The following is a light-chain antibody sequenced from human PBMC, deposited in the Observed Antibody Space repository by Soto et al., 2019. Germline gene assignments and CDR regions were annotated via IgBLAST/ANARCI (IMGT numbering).Light chain of an antibody. CDR2: GAS. V-gene: IGKV3-15*01. CDR3: QQYHTSPRT. Sequence: EIVMTQSPATLSVSPGERATLSCRASQSISSSLAWYQQKPGQAPRLLIYGASTRATGVPARFSGSGSGTEFTLTIGSLQSEDFAVYYCQQYHTSPRTFGQGTKVEIK. CDR1: QSISSS. J-gene: IGKJ1*01.